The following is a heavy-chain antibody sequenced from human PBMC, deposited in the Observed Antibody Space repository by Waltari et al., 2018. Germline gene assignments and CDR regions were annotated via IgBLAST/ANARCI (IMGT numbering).Heavy chain of an antibody. CDR1: GGSISSYY. V-gene: IGHV4-59*01. Sequence: QVQLQESGPGLVKPSETLSLTCTVSGGSISSYYWSWIRQPPGKGLEWIGYIYYSGSTNYNPSLKSRVTISVDTSKNQFSLKLSSVTAADTAVYYCARSIQGFRMTTVTTFDYWGQGTLVTVSS. CDR2: IYYSGST. CDR3: ARSIQGFRMTTVTTFDY. D-gene: IGHD4-17*01. J-gene: IGHJ4*02.